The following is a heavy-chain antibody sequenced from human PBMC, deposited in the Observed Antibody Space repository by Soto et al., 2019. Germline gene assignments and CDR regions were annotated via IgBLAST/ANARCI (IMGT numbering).Heavy chain of an antibody. V-gene: IGHV4-31*03. CDR3: ARDRAEKAAAGTHWFDP. Sequence: NPSETLSLTCTVSGGSISSGGYYWSWIRQHPGKGLEWIGYIYYSGSTYYNPSLKSRVTISVDTSKNQFSLKLSSVTAADTAVYYCARDRAEKAAAGTHWFDPWGQGTLVTVSS. D-gene: IGHD6-13*01. J-gene: IGHJ5*02. CDR1: GGSISSGGYY. CDR2: IYYSGST.